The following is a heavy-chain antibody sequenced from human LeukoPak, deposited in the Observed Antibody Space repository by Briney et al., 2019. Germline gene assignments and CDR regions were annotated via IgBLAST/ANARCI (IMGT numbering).Heavy chain of an antibody. CDR1: GFTFSDYS. V-gene: IGHV3-48*04. Sequence: GGSLRLSCAASGFTFSDYSMNRVRQAPGKGLEWVSYISSGSSTIYYADSVKGRFTISRDNAKNSLYLQMNSLRAEDTAVYYCARADCSSTSCYSYCFDYWGQGTLVTVSS. CDR2: ISSGSSTI. D-gene: IGHD2-2*01. J-gene: IGHJ4*02. CDR3: ARADCSSTSCYSYCFDY.